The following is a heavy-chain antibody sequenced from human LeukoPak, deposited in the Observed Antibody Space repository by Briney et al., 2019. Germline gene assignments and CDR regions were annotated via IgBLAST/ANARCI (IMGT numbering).Heavy chain of an antibody. CDR2: INPSGGST. Sequence: RASVKVSCKASGYTFTSYYMHWVRQAPGQGLEWMGIINPSGGSTSYAQKFQGRVTMTRDTSTSTVYMELSSLRSEDTAVYYCATDETWGRTMVRGVLNYWGQGTLVTVSS. CDR1: GYTFTSYY. J-gene: IGHJ4*02. V-gene: IGHV1-46*01. CDR3: ATDETWGRTMVRGVLNY. D-gene: IGHD3-10*01.